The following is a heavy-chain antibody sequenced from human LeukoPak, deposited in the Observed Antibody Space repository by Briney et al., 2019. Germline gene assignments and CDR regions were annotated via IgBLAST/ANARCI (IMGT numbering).Heavy chain of an antibody. CDR1: GFTLSSLA. CDR3: LLQMTYGELSDQDF. D-gene: IGHD3-16*02. J-gene: IGHJ4*02. V-gene: IGHV3-21*01. Sequence: PGGSLRLSCAASGFTLSSLAMHWVRQAPGKGLEWVSSSGTRSGTKYYADSVMGRFTISRDSAMNSVSLQINSLRAEDTAVYYCLLQMTYGELSDQDFRGQGTLVTVSS. CDR2: SGTRSGTK.